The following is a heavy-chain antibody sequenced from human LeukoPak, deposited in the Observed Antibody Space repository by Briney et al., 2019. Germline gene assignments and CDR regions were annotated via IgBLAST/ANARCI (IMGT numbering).Heavy chain of an antibody. CDR2: INSGNGDT. CDR3: ARGDCSNCYNTDV. CDR1: GYIFTNYA. V-gene: IGHV1-3*01. D-gene: IGHD2-2*01. J-gene: IGHJ6*04. Sequence: ASVKVSCKASGYIFTNYAMHWVRQAPGQRPEWMGWINSGNGDTNYSQTFQDRVTITRDTSASTAYMELSSLRSEDTAVYYCARGDCSNCYNTDVWGKGTTVTVSS.